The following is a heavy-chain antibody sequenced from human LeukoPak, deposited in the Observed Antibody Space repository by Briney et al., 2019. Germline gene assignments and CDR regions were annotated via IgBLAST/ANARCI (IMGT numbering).Heavy chain of an antibody. Sequence: SETLSLTCTVSGGSISSGDYYWSWIRQPPGKGLEWIGYIYYSGSTYYNPFLKSRVTISVGTSKNQFSLKLSSVTAADTAVYYCARERVWLRHFDYWGQGTLVTVSS. J-gene: IGHJ4*02. CDR3: ARERVWLRHFDY. CDR1: GGSISSGDYY. V-gene: IGHV4-30-4*01. CDR2: IYYSGST. D-gene: IGHD3-22*01.